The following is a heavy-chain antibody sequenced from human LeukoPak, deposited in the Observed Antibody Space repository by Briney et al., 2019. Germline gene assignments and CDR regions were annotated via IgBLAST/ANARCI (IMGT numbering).Heavy chain of an antibody. CDR3: ARATTIINYYYNGMDV. D-gene: IGHD1-1*01. J-gene: IGHJ6*02. CDR1: GFTFSSYA. Sequence: GGSLRLSCAASGFTFSSYAMTWVRQAPGKGLEWVSGIGGSGVSTYYADSVKGRFTISRDNAKNTLYLHMTSLRAEDTAVYYCARATTIINYYYNGMDVWGQGTTVTVS. V-gene: IGHV3-23*01. CDR2: IGGSGVST.